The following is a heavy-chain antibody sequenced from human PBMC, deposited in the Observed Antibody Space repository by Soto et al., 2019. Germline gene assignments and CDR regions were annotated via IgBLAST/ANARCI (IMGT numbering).Heavy chain of an antibody. CDR1: GFTFSNYG. CDR2: IWYDGSND. Sequence: QPGGSLRLSCAASGFTFSNYGMHWVRQAPGKGLEWVAIIWYDGSNDYYVDSVKGRFTISRDNSKNTLSLQMNSLRAEDTAVYYCARDRWEFQLFYYGLDAWVQGTTATI. J-gene: IGHJ6*02. D-gene: IGHD3-10*01. V-gene: IGHV3-33*01. CDR3: ARDRWEFQLFYYGLDA.